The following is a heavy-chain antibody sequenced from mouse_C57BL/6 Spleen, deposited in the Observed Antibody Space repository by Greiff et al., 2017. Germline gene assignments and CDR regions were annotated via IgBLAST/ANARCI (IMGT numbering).Heavy chain of an antibody. J-gene: IGHJ3*01. CDR2: IDPSDSET. Sequence: QVQLQQPGAELVRPGSSVKLSCKASGYTFTSYWMHWVKQRPIQGLEWIGNIDPSDSETHYNQKFKDKATVTVDKSSSTAYMQISSLTSEDSAVYYCAREDGYSWGQGTLVTVSA. V-gene: IGHV1-52*01. D-gene: IGHD2-3*01. CDR1: GYTFTSYW. CDR3: AREDGYS.